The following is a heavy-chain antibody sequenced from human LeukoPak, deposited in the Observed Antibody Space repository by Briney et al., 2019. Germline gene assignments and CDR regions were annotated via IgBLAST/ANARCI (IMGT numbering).Heavy chain of an antibody. D-gene: IGHD2-15*01. CDR3: AKDLDSAAFDI. Sequence: GASVKVSCRASGYTFTTYAINWVRQALGQGLEYMGWIRTNTGSPTYAQGFTGRFVFSLDTSVNTAYLQISSLKAEDTAVYYCAKDLDSAAFDIWGQGTMVTVSS. J-gene: IGHJ3*02. V-gene: IGHV7-4-1*02. CDR1: GYTFTTYA. CDR2: IRTNTGSP.